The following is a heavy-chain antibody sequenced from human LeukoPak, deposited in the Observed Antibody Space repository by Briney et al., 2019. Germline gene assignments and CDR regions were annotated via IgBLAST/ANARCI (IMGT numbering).Heavy chain of an antibody. D-gene: IGHD3-22*01. CDR3: AKDRDSSGYYGIDY. V-gene: IGHV3-30*18. J-gene: IGHJ4*02. CDR1: GFTFSSYG. CDR2: IWNGGSNK. Sequence: GRSLRLSCAASGFTFSSYGMHWVRQAPGKGLEWVAVIWNGGSNKYYADSVKGRFTISRDNSKNTLYLQMNSLRAEDTAVYYCAKDRDSSGYYGIDYWGQGTLVTVSS.